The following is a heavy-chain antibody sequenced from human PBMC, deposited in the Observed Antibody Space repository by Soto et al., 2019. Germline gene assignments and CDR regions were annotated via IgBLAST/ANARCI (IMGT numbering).Heavy chain of an antibody. V-gene: IGHV1-2*02. D-gene: IGHD1-26*01. CDR1: GYTFTGYY. CDR2: ISPKSGAT. Sequence: QVQLVQSGAEVKESGASLKVSCKASGYTFTGYYIHWVRQAPGQGPEWVGEISPKSGATRYAQKFQGRATMTKDTSISTVYMELRNLRPDDTAVYYCGKGRSGEVGVFYWGQGTLVTVHS. CDR3: GKGRSGEVGVFY. J-gene: IGHJ4*02.